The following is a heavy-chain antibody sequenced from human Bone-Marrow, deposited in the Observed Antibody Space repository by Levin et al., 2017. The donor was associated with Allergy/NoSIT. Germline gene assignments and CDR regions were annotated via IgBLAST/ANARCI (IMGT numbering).Heavy chain of an antibody. Sequence: GESLKISCAASGFTFSSYSMNWVRQAPGKGLEWVSSISSSSSYIYYADSVKGRFTISRDNAKNSLYLQMNSLRAEDTAVYYCARILAEGGYDFWGQGTLVTVSS. V-gene: IGHV3-21*01. CDR2: ISSSSSYI. D-gene: IGHD5-12*01. J-gene: IGHJ4*02. CDR3: ARILAEGGYDF. CDR1: GFTFSSYS.